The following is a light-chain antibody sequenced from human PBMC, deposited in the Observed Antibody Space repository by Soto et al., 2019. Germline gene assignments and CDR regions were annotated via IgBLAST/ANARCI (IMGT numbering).Light chain of an antibody. V-gene: IGLV2-14*01. CDR3: SSYTNTNSPVL. Sequence: QSVLTQPASVSGSPGQSITISCTGTSSDIGYYNYVSWYQQHPGKAPKLIIYEVSNRPSGVSNRFSGSKSGNTASLTISGLQAEDEADYYCSSYTNTNSPVLFGGGTKLTVL. CDR2: EVS. CDR1: SSDIGYYNY. J-gene: IGLJ2*01.